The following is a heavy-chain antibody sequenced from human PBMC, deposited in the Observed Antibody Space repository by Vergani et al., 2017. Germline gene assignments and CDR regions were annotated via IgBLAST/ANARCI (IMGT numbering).Heavy chain of an antibody. D-gene: IGHD1-26*01. Sequence: QVQLVQSGAEVKKPGSSVKVSCKASGSTFSSYAISWVRQAPGPGLEWMGGIIPIFGIANYAQKFQGRVKITADKSTSTAYMELSSLRSEDTAVYYCARGGVNIVRYYGPAPYWYFDLWGRGTLVTVS. CDR3: ARGGVNIVRYYGPAPYWYFDL. J-gene: IGHJ2*01. CDR2: IIPIFGIA. CDR1: GSTFSSYA. V-gene: IGHV1-69*17.